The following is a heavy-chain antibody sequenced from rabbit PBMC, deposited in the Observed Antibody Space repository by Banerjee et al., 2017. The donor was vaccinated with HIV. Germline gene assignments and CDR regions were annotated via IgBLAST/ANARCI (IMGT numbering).Heavy chain of an antibody. D-gene: IGHD6-1*01. CDR1: GFTISSSYW. Sequence: QSLEESGGGLVKPGASLTLTCTASGFTISSSYWICWVRQAPGKGLEWIACIDASSGAPWYASWAKGRFTISKTSSTTVTLQMTSLTAADTATYFCARGYSGYGSATARLDLWGQGTLVTVS. V-gene: IGHV1S40*01. CDR2: IDASSGAP. CDR3: ARGYSGYGSATARLDL. J-gene: IGHJ3*01.